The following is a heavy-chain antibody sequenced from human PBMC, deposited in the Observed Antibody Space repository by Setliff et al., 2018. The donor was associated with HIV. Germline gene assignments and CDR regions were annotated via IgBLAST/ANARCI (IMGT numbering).Heavy chain of an antibody. J-gene: IGHJ5*02. CDR3: AASADGDCATTACTNWFDP. CDR2: IRSKAYGGTT. V-gene: IGHV3-49*03. D-gene: IGHD1-1*01. Sequence: GGSLRLSCTGSGFTFGDYAMSWFRQAPGKGLEWVGFIRSKAYGGTTEYAASVKGRFTISRDDSKSIAYLQLSSLKVDDTAVYFCAASADGDCATTACTNWFDPWGQGTLVTVSS. CDR1: GFTFGDYA.